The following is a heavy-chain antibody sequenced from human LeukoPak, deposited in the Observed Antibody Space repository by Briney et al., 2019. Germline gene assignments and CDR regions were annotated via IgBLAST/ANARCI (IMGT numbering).Heavy chain of an antibody. CDR3: TRLYYYDSSP. CDR1: GFTFSGPA. V-gene: IGHV3-73*01. Sequence: GGSLRLSCAASGFTFSGPAMHWVRQASGKGLEWVGRIRSKANSYATAYAASVKGRFTISRDDSKNTAYLQMNSLKTEDTAVYYCTRLYYYDSSPWGQGTLVTVSS. CDR2: IRSKANSYAT. D-gene: IGHD3-22*01. J-gene: IGHJ5*02.